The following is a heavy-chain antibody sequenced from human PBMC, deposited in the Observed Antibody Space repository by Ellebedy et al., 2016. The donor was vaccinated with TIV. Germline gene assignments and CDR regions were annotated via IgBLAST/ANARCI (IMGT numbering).Heavy chain of an antibody. V-gene: IGHV4-39*01. CDR2: IYYSGSP. CDR1: GGSISNSDYY. J-gene: IGHJ4*02. Sequence: MPSETLSLTCTVSGGSISNSDYYWNWIRQPPGKGLEWIGSIYYSGSPYYNPSFKSPVTLSADTSKNQFSLNLRTVTAADTAVYYCARTDPWQPIDDWGQGILVSVSS. D-gene: IGHD2-21*02. CDR3: ARTDPWQPIDD.